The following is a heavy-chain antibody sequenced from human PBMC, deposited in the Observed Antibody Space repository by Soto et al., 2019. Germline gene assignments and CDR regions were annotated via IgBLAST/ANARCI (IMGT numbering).Heavy chain of an antibody. Sequence: QVQLQESGPGLVKPSETLSLTCSVSGGSISGSYWSWIRQSPGKGLEWLGYVYYTGSTNYSPSLRSRVSISVDTSKNEFSLRLSSVTAADTAGYFCARSVAVPGAHIDYWGQGTQVTVSS. CDR1: GGSISGSY. D-gene: IGHD6-19*01. J-gene: IGHJ4*02. CDR2: VYYTGST. CDR3: ARSVAVPGAHIDY. V-gene: IGHV4-59*01.